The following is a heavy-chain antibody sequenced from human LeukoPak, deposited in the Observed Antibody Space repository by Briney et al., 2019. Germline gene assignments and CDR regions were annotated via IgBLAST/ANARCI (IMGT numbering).Heavy chain of an antibody. V-gene: IGHV4-38-2*01. CDR1: GYSISSGYY. J-gene: IGHJ6*03. D-gene: IGHD1-1*01. CDR2: IYHSGST. Sequence: SETLSLTCAVSGYSISSGYYWGWIRQPPGQGLEWIGSIYHSGSTYYTPSLKSRVTISVDTSKNQFSLKLSSVTAADTAVYYCARHFVQLERRAHYYMDVWGKGTTVTVSS. CDR3: ARHFVQLERRAHYYMDV.